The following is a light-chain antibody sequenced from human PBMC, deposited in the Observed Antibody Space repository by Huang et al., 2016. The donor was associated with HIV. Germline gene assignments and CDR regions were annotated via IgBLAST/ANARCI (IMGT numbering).Light chain of an antibody. Sequence: DIVVTQSPASLALSLGQRATINCPSSQSRSYSSNNKNYLNWYQVLPGHPTKLFIYLAATLESGVPDRFSGVGSGTDFTLTISSLQAEDVAVYYCHQYYSIPQTFGQGTKVEV. J-gene: IGKJ1*01. CDR2: LAA. CDR1: QSRSYSSNNKNY. V-gene: IGKV4-1*01. CDR3: HQYYSIPQT.